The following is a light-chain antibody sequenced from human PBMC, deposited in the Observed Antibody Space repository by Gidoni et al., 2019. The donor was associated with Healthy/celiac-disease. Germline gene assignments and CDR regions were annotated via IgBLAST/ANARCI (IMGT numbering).Light chain of an antibody. V-gene: IGKV1-5*03. CDR3: QQYNSYST. J-gene: IGKJ2*01. CDR1: PSISSW. Sequence: DIQMTQSPSTLSASVGDRVTITCRASPSISSWLAWYQQNPGKAPKLLIYKASSLESVVPSRFSGSGSGTEFTLTISSLQPDDFATYYCQQYNSYSTFGQGTKLEIK. CDR2: KAS.